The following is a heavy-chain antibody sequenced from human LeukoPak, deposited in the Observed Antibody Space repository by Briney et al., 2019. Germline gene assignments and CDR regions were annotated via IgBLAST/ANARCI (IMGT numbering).Heavy chain of an antibody. Sequence: GGSLRLSCAAPGFTVSSNYMSWVRQAPGKGLEWVSAISGSGGSTYYADSVKGRFTISRDNSKNTLYLQMNSLRAEDTAVYYCAKDSLGDNFDYWGQGTLVTVSS. D-gene: IGHD6-6*01. CDR1: GFTVSSNY. J-gene: IGHJ4*02. CDR3: AKDSLGDNFDY. V-gene: IGHV3-23*01. CDR2: ISGSGGST.